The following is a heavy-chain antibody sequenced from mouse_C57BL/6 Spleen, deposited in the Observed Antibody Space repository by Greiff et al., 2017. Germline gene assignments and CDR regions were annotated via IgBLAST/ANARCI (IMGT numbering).Heavy chain of an antibody. V-gene: IGHV5-17*01. CDR2: ISSGSSTI. J-gene: IGHJ4*01. CDR1: GFTFSDYG. Sequence: EVKLMESGGGLVKPGGSLKLSCAASGFTFSDYGMPWVRQAPETGLEWVAYISSGSSTIYYADTVKGRFTISRDNAKNTLFLQMTSLRSEDTAMYYCAKHYYGSSGYWGQGTSVTVSS. D-gene: IGHD1-1*01. CDR3: AKHYYGSSGY.